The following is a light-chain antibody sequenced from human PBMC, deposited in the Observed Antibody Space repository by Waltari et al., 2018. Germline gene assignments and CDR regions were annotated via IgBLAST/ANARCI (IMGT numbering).Light chain of an antibody. Sequence: IVLTQSPRTLSLSPGERATLSCRASQSVGKYLAWYQQRPGQAPRLLIYETYRRATGTPDRFTGSGSGTDFSLTISRLEPEDFAVYYCQKYESLPATFGQGTTVEIK. CDR3: QKYESLPAT. CDR1: QSVGKY. J-gene: IGKJ1*01. V-gene: IGKV3-20*01. CDR2: ETY.